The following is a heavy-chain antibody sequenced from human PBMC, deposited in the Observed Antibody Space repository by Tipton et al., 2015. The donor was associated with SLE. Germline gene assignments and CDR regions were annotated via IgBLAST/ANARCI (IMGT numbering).Heavy chain of an antibody. CDR1: GGSISSHY. CDR3: ARDRGQQLQRGCFQH. J-gene: IGHJ1*01. CDR2: ISTSGST. D-gene: IGHD6-13*01. Sequence: TLSLTCTVSGGSISSHYWSWIRPPPGKGLEWIGHISTSGSTNYSPSLKSRVPISVDTSKNQFSLKLSSVTAADTAVYYCARDRGQQLQRGCFQHWGQGTLVTGSS. V-gene: IGHV4-4*08.